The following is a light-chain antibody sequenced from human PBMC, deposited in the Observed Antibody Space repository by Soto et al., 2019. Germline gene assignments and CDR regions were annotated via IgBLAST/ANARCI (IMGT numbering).Light chain of an antibody. V-gene: IGLV1-44*01. J-gene: IGLJ1*01. Sequence: QSVLTQPPSASGTPGQRVTISCSGSSSNIGGNAVNWYQQLPGTTPKLLICSNNQRPSGVPDRFSGSKSGTSASLAISGLQSEDEADYYCAAWDDSLSGYVFGTGTKLTVL. CDR2: SNN. CDR3: AAWDDSLSGYV. CDR1: SSNIGGNA.